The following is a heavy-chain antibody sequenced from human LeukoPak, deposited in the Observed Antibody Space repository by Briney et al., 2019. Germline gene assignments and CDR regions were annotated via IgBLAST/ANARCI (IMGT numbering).Heavy chain of an antibody. CDR2: IYYSGST. CDR3: ARDDSSGYYYYIDY. J-gene: IGHJ4*02. D-gene: IGHD3-22*01. CDR1: GGSISNYY. V-gene: IGHV4-59*01. Sequence: SETLSLTCSVSGGSISNYYWSWIRLPPGEGLEWIGYIYYSGSTNYNPSLKSRVTISVDTSKNQFSLRLSSVTAADTAVYYCARDDSSGYYYYIDYWGQGTLVTVSS.